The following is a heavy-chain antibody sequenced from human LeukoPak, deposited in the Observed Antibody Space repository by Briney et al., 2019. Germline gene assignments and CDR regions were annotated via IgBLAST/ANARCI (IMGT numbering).Heavy chain of an antibody. CDR3: ARGRGYCSSTSCYAPYGY. V-gene: IGHV4-34*01. CDR1: GGSFSGYY. J-gene: IGHJ4*02. D-gene: IGHD2-2*01. Sequence: SETLSLTCAVYGGSFSGYYWGWIRQPPGKGLEWIGEINHSGSTNYNPSLKSRVTISVDTSKNQFSLKLSSVTAADTAVYYCARGRGYCSSTSCYAPYGYWGQGTLVTVSS. CDR2: INHSGST.